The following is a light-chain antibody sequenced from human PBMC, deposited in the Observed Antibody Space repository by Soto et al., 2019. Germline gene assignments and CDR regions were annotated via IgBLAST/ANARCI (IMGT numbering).Light chain of an antibody. Sequence: EIVLTQSPATLSLSPGERATLCCRASQSVTTYLAWYQQKPGQPPRLLMYDVSNRATGIPARFSGSGSGTDFTLTVSSLEPEDVAVYYCQQRNNWPLTFGGGTKVDIK. J-gene: IGKJ4*01. CDR1: QSVTTY. CDR3: QQRNNWPLT. V-gene: IGKV3-11*01. CDR2: DVS.